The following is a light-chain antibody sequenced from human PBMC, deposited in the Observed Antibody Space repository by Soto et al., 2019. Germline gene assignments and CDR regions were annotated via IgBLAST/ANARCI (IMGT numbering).Light chain of an antibody. CDR2: DAS. V-gene: IGKV1-33*01. CDR3: QQYDNLPWI. CDR1: QDISNY. J-gene: IGKJ4*01. Sequence: DIQMTQSPSSLSASVGDRVTITCQASQDISNYLNWYQQKPGKAPKLLIYDASNLETGVPSRFSGSGYGTDFTFTISSLQPEDIATYYCQQYDNLPWIFGGGTKVEIK.